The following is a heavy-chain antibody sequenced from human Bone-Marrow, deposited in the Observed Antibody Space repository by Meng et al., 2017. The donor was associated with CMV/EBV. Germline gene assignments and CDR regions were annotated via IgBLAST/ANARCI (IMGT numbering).Heavy chain of an antibody. Sequence: YTLPGYYMHWVRQAPGQGLEWMGWLNPNSGGTNYAQKFQGRVTMTRDTSISTAYMELSRLRSDDTAVYYCARDRYCSSTSCSEYWFDPWGQGTLVTVSS. CDR1: YTLPGYY. D-gene: IGHD2-2*01. CDR3: ARDRYCSSTSCSEYWFDP. J-gene: IGHJ5*02. CDR2: LNPNSGGT. V-gene: IGHV1-2*02.